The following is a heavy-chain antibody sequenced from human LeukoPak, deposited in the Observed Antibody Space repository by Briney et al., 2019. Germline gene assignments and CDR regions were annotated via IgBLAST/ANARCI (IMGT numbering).Heavy chain of an antibody. V-gene: IGHV1-8*01. J-gene: IGHJ4*02. CDR3: TRGSSGRRDN. Sequence: VASVKVSCKASGYTFTSCDINWVRQATGQGRGWMGWMNPNSGNTGYGQSFQGRITMARDISIGTAYMELSNLTSEDTAIYYCTRGSSGRRDNWGQGTLVTVSA. CDR1: GYTFTSCD. CDR2: MNPNSGNT. D-gene: IGHD6-19*01.